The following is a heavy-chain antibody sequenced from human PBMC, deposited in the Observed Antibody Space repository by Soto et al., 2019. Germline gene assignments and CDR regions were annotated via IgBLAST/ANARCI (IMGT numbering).Heavy chain of an antibody. V-gene: IGHV3-23*01. CDR3: AKDRSVSGWPPRFDP. CDR2: ISNSGGTT. CDR1: GFTFNSYG. J-gene: IGHJ5*02. D-gene: IGHD6-19*01. Sequence: HPGGSLRLSCAGSGFTFNSYGMSWVRQVPGKGPEWVSTISNSGGTTYYADSVKGRFTISRDNSKSTLYLQMNSLRAEDTAVYYCAKDRSVSGWPPRFDPWGQGT.